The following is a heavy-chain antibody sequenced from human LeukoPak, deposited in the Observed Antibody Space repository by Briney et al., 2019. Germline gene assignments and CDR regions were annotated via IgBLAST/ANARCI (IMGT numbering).Heavy chain of an antibody. CDR2: IKQEGSEK. D-gene: IGHD3-3*01. Sequence: AGGSLRLSCAASGFTFSSYWMSWVRQAPGKGLEWVANIKQEGSEKYYVDSVKGRFTISRDNAKNSLYLQMNSLRAEDTAVYYCARENYDFWSGYYSQYYFDYWGQGTLVTVSS. CDR3: ARENYDFWSGYYSQYYFDY. V-gene: IGHV3-7*03. J-gene: IGHJ4*02. CDR1: GFTFSSYW.